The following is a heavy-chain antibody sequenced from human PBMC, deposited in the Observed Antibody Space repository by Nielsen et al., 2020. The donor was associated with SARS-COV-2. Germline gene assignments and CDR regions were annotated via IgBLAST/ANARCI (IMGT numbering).Heavy chain of an antibody. Sequence: GGSLRLSCAASGFTFDDYAMHWVRQAPGKGLEWVSGISWNSGSIGYADSVKGRFTISRDNAKNSLYLQMNSLRAEDTALYYCAKGGGSYDILTGYKLDYYYYGMDVWGQGTAVTVSS. CDR3: AKGGGSYDILTGYKLDYYYYGMDV. D-gene: IGHD3-9*01. CDR1: GFTFDDYA. V-gene: IGHV3-9*01. J-gene: IGHJ6*02. CDR2: ISWNSGSI.